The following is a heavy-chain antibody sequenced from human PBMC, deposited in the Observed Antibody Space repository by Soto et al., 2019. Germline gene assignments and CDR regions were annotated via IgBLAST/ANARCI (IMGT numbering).Heavy chain of an antibody. CDR1: GDSISSGTYY. CDR2: NSYRGST. D-gene: IGHD3-22*01. J-gene: IGHJ4*02. CDR3: ARDLRDSSAYAL. Sequence: QVQLQESGPGLVKPSETLSLTCTVSGDSISSGTYYWIWIRQPPGKELVWIGYNSYRGSTNYNPSLTSSVNISLETSKNKFSLILNSVTAADTAVYYCARDLRDSSAYALWGQGTLVTVSS. V-gene: IGHV4-61*01.